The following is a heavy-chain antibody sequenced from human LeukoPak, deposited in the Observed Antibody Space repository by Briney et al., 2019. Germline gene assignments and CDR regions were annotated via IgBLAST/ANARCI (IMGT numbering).Heavy chain of an antibody. CDR2: IRYDGSNK. CDR1: GFTFSSYG. V-gene: IGHV3-30*02. Sequence: GGSLRLSCAASGFTFSSYGMHWVRQAPGKGLEWVAFIRYDGSNKYYADSVKGRFTISRDNSKNTLYLQMNSLRAEDTAVYYCAKDTSARYYDILTGYYSWNWFDPWGQGTLVTVSS. D-gene: IGHD3-9*01. J-gene: IGHJ5*02. CDR3: AKDTSARYYDILTGYYSWNWFDP.